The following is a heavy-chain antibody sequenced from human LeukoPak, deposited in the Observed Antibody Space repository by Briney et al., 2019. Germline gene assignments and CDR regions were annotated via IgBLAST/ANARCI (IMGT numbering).Heavy chain of an antibody. CDR2: IYYSGST. D-gene: IGHD4-23*01. CDR1: GGSISSSSYY. J-gene: IGHJ5*02. V-gene: IGHV4-39*07. Sequence: SETLSLTCTVSGGSISSSSYYWGWIRQPPGKGLEWIGSIYYSGSTYYNPSLKSRVTMSVDMSKNQFSLKLSSVTAADTAVYYCARAVVTSENWFDPWGQGTLVTVSS. CDR3: ARAVVTSENWFDP.